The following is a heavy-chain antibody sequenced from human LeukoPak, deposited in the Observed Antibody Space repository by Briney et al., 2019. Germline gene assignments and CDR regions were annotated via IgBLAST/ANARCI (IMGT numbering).Heavy chain of an antibody. CDR1: GFDLSRNG. CDR2: IRYDGSKT. J-gene: IGHJ1*01. CDR3: ARAPSEIGGYYPEYFRH. V-gene: IGHV3-30*02. D-gene: IGHD3-22*01. Sequence: GGSLRLSCAASGFDLSRNGMHWVRQAPGKGLEWVSFIRYDGSKTFYGDSVTGRFTISRDNAKNTVSLQMNSLRAEDTGVYFCARAPSEIGGYYPEYFRHWGQGTLVTVSS.